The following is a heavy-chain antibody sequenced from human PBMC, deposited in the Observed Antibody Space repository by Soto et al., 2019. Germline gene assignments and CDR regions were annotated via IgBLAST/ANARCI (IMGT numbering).Heavy chain of an antibody. CDR3: ARRRYCGADCYSKYYYGMDV. V-gene: IGHV1-69*02. Sequence: QAQLVQSGAEVKKPGSSVKVSCQASGSTFSSYTVSWVRQAPGQGLEWMGRIIPVLGVTNYAPKFKGRVTISADKSKTTAYMELSSLRSGDTAVYYCARRRYCGADCYSKYYYGMDVWGQGTTVTVSS. CDR2: IIPVLGVT. D-gene: IGHD2-21*02. CDR1: GSTFSSYT. J-gene: IGHJ6*02.